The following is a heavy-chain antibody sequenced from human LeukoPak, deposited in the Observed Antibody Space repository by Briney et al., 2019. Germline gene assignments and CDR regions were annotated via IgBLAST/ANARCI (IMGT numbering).Heavy chain of an antibody. D-gene: IGHD5-24*01. V-gene: IGHV4-59*01. CDR3: ARDGYNSEDSAWGDYYYMDV. CDR1: VGSFSGYY. CDR2: IYYSGST. Sequence: SETLSLTCAVYVGSFSGYYWGWIRQSPGKGLEWIGSIYYSGSTNYNPSLKSRVTISVDTSKNQFSLKLSSVTAADTAVYYCARDGYNSEDSAWGDYYYMDVWGKGTTVTISS. J-gene: IGHJ6*03.